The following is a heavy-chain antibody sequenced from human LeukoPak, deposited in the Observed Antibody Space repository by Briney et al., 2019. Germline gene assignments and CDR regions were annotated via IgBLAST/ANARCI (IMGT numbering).Heavy chain of an antibody. V-gene: IGHV4-59*12. CDR3: ARGDAVEMATISAFDI. D-gene: IGHD5-24*01. CDR1: GGSISSYY. J-gene: IGHJ3*02. Sequence: PSETLSLTCTVSGGSISSYYWSWIRQPPGKGLEWIGYIYYSGSTNYNPSLKSRVTISVDTSKNQFSLKLSSVTAADTAVYYCARGDAVEMATISAFDIWGQGTMVTVSS. CDR2: IYYSGST.